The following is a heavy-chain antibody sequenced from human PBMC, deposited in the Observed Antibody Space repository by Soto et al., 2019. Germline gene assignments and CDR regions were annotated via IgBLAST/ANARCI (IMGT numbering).Heavy chain of an antibody. J-gene: IGHJ4*02. CDR2: ISSNGGST. CDR3: ATSSGALAASFPYYFDY. Sequence: EVQLVESGEGLVQPGGSLRLSCAASGFTFSSYAMHWVRQAPGKGLEYVSAISSNGGSTYYADSVKGRFTISRDNSKNSLYLQMNSLRAEDTAVYYCATSSGALAASFPYYFDYWGQGTLVTVAS. V-gene: IGHV3-64*02. CDR1: GFTFSSYA. D-gene: IGHD6-25*01.